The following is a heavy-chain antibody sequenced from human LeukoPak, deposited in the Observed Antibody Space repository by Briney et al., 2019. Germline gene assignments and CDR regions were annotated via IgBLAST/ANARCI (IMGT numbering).Heavy chain of an antibody. J-gene: IGHJ6*02. D-gene: IGHD1-26*01. Sequence: GGSLRLSCAASGFTFSSYAMSWVRQAPGKGLEWVSAISGSSGSTYYANSVKGRFTISRDNSKNTLYLQMNSLRAEDTAVYYCAKDSASGYYYGMDVWGQGTTVTVSS. CDR1: GFTFSSYA. V-gene: IGHV3-23*01. CDR3: AKDSASGYYYGMDV. CDR2: ISGSSGST.